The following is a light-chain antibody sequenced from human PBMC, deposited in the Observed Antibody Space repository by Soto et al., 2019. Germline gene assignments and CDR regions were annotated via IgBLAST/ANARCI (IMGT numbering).Light chain of an antibody. CDR2: DAF. J-gene: IGKJ2*01. V-gene: IGKV1-33*01. Sequence: DIQMTQSPSSLSASVGDRVTITCRASQGINNYLIWYQQKPGKAPELLIYDAFSLQTGVSSRFSGGASGTDFTLTISSLQPEDVATYYCQQYDILPPTFGQGTGVEI. CDR1: QGINNY. CDR3: QQYDILPPT.